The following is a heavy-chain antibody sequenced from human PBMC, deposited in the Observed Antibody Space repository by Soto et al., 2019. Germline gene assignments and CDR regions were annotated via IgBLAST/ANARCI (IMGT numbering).Heavy chain of an antibody. CDR2: MNPNSGDT. V-gene: IGHV1-8*01. J-gene: IGHJ4*02. Sequence: QVQLVQSGAEVKKPGASVKVSCKASGYTCSDHDINWVRQASGQGPEWLGWMNPNSGDTGYAQNFQGRVTMTRDTSKRTAYMELSSLRSESTAVYYCARVGGNWNDDYFDYWGPGTLVTVSS. CDR1: GYTCSDHD. D-gene: IGHD1-1*01. CDR3: ARVGGNWNDDYFDY.